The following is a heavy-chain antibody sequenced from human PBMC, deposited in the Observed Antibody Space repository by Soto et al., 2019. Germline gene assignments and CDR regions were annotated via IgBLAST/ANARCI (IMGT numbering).Heavy chain of an antibody. Sequence: QVQLVQSGAEVKKPGASVTVSCRTSGYTFSSYYIHWIRQAPGQGLEWLGWINPHSDGTSLAPRFQGRVTMAANMSTTTAYVELRRLRSDDAAIYYWARGHGRQNFDYWGQGTLVTVSS. CDR1: GYTFSSYY. D-gene: IGHD1-1*01. CDR2: INPHSDGT. V-gene: IGHV1-2*02. J-gene: IGHJ4*02. CDR3: ARGHGRQNFDY.